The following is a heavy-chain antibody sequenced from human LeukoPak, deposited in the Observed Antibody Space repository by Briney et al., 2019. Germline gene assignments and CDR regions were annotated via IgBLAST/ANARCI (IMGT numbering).Heavy chain of an antibody. D-gene: IGHD2-2*01. J-gene: IGHJ6*03. CDR2: IYPGDSDT. CDR3: ARIPCSSTSCLYYYYYYMDV. V-gene: IGHV5-51*01. Sequence: GESLKISCKGSGYSFTSYWIGWVRQMPGKGLEWMGIIYPGDSDTRYSPSFQGQVTISADKSISTAYLQWSSLKASDTAMYYCARIPCSSTSCLYYYYYYMDVWGKGTTVTVSS. CDR1: GYSFTSYW.